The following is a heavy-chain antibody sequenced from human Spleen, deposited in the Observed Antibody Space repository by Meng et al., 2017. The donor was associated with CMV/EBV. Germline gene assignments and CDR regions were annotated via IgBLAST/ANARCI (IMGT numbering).Heavy chain of an antibody. CDR2: IYYSGST. CDR3: ARERISMIVGGAHIDY. J-gene: IGHJ4*02. Sequence: AQRQYQGPVLVNPSQTLSLSCTLSGASTGSGDYYCSWISQPPGNGLESIGYIYYSGSTYYNPSLNSRVTISVDTSKNQFTLKLSSVTAADTAVYYCARERISMIVGGAHIDYWGQGTLVTVSS. CDR1: GASTGSGDYY. V-gene: IGHV4-30-4*08. D-gene: IGHD3-22*01.